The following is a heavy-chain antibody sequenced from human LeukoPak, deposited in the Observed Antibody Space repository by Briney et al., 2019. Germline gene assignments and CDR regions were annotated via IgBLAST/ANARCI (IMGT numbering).Heavy chain of an antibody. V-gene: IGHV3-30*04. CDR3: ARDSSGPFDY. J-gene: IGHJ4*02. Sequence: GRSLRLSCAASGFTFSSYAMHWVRQAPGKGLEWVAVISYDGSNKYYADSVKGRFTISRDNSKNTPYLQMNSLRAEDTAVYYCARDSSGPFDYWGQGTLVTVSS. CDR2: ISYDGSNK. CDR1: GFTFSSYA. D-gene: IGHD6-19*01.